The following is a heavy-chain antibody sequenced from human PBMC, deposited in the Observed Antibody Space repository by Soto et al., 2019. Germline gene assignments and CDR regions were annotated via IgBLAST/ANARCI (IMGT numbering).Heavy chain of an antibody. CDR3: AHNGAEQLLDRGWITNWFDP. D-gene: IGHD2-2*01. Sequence: SGPTLVKPTQTLTLTCTFSGFSLSTSGVGVGWIRQPPGKALEWLALIYWDDDKRYSPSLKSRLTITKDTSKNQVVLTMTNMDPVDTATYYCAHNGAEQLLDRGWITNWFDPWGQGTLVTVSS. V-gene: IGHV2-5*02. CDR1: GFSLSTSGVG. CDR2: IYWDDDK. J-gene: IGHJ5*02.